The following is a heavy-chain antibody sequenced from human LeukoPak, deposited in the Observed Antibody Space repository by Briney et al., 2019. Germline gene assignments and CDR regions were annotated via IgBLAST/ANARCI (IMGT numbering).Heavy chain of an antibody. CDR1: GDSVSSNSAA. J-gene: IGHJ6*02. D-gene: IGHD4-17*01. CDR3: ARDQAPPTTVTTDYYYGMDA. Sequence: SQTLSLTCAISGDSVSSNSAAWNWIRQSPSRGLEWLGRTYYRSKWYNDYAVSVKSRITINPDTSKNQFSLQLNSVTPEDTAVYYCARDQAPPTTVTTDYYYGMDAWGQGTTVTVSS. CDR2: TYYRSKWYN. V-gene: IGHV6-1*01.